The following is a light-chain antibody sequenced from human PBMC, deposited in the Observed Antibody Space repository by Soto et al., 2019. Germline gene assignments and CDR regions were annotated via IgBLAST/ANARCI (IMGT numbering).Light chain of an antibody. V-gene: IGLV2-14*01. CDR3: SSFTSRFTFNYI. Sequence: QSVLIQPASVSGSPGQSITISCTGTSRDVGGSNYVSWYQHHPHRAPKLLIYEVSYRPSGVSSRFSGSKSGNTASLTISGLQAEDDADYYCSSFTSRFTFNYIFGTGTKVTVL. J-gene: IGLJ1*01. CDR2: EVS. CDR1: SRDVGGSNY.